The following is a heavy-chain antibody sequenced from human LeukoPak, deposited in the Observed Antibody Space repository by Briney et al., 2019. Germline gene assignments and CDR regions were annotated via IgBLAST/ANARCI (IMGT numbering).Heavy chain of an antibody. V-gene: IGHV4-59*08. Sequence: SETLFLTCTVSGGSISSYYWSWIRQPPGKGLEWIGYIYYSGSTNYNPSLKSRVTISVDTSKNQFSLKLSSVTAADTAVYYCARREGICSSTSCPNWFDPWGQGTLVTVSS. CDR3: ARREGICSSTSCPNWFDP. CDR1: GGSISSYY. D-gene: IGHD2-2*01. J-gene: IGHJ5*02. CDR2: IYYSGST.